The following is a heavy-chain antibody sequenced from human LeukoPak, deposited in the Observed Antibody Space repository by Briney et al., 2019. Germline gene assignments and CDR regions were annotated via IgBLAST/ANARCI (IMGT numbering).Heavy chain of an antibody. CDR1: GFTFSSYG. V-gene: IGHV3-30*03. Sequence: PGGSLRLSCAASGFTFSSYGMHWVRQAPGKGLEWVAVISYDGSNKYYADSVKGRFTISRDNSKNTLYLQMNSLRAEDTAVYYCARDPSIVGAQRGLDYWGQGTLVTVSS. CDR3: ARDPSIVGAQRGLDY. CDR2: ISYDGSNK. J-gene: IGHJ4*02. D-gene: IGHD1-26*01.